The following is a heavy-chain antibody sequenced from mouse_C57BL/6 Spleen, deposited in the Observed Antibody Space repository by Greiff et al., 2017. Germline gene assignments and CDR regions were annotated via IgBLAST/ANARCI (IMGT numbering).Heavy chain of an antibody. CDR1: GYTFTDYN. Sequence: EVQLQQSGPELVKPGASVKIPCKASGYTFTDYNMDWVKQSHGKSLEWIGDINPNNGGTIYNQKFKGKATLTVDKSSSTAYMELRSLTSEDTAVYDCARRRYYYGSSYFDVWGTGTTVTVSS. J-gene: IGHJ1*03. D-gene: IGHD1-1*01. V-gene: IGHV1-18*01. CDR3: ARRRYYYGSSYFDV. CDR2: INPNNGGT.